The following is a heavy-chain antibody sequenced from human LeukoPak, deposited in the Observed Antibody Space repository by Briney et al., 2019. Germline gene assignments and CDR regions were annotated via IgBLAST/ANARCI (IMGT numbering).Heavy chain of an antibody. CDR2: ISSSSSSI. CDR1: GFTFSSYS. CDR3: ARSDYCSSTSCYSRAFDY. Sequence: GGSLRLSCAASGFTFSSYSTNWVRQAPGKGLEWVSSISSSSSSIYYADSVKGRFTISRDNAKNSLYLQMNSLRAEDTAVYYCARSDYCSSTSCYSRAFDYWGQGTLVTVSS. J-gene: IGHJ4*02. D-gene: IGHD2-2*01. V-gene: IGHV3-21*01.